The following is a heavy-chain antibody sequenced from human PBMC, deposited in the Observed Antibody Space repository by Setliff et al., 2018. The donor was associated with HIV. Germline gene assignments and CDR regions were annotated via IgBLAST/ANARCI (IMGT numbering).Heavy chain of an antibody. D-gene: IGHD2-15*01. CDR2: MYHSGST. V-gene: IGHV4-38-2*02. CDR3: ARATATWLVDN. J-gene: IGHJ4*02. Sequence: SETLSLTCTVSGYSISSGYYWGWIRQPPGKGLEWIGSMYHSGSTYYNPSLKSRVTISLDTSKNQFSLKLSSVTTADTAVYYCARATATWLVDNWGQGTLVTVSS. CDR1: GYSISSGYY.